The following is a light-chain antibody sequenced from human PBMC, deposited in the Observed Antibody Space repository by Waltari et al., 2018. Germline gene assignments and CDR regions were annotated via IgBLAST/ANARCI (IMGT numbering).Light chain of an antibody. J-gene: IGKJ4*01. CDR1: QSIGRL. V-gene: IGKV1-5*01. Sequence: DIQMTQSPSTLSASVGDRVTITCRASQSIGRLLAWYQQKPGKPPKLLIYDASSLESGVPSRFSGSGSGTEFTLTINSLQPDDFATYSCQQYYSYFTFGGGAKVGSN. CDR3: QQYYSYFT. CDR2: DAS.